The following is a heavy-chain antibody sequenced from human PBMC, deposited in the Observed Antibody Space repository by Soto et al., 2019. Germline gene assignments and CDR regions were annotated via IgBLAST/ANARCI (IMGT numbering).Heavy chain of an antibody. V-gene: IGHV2-5*02. J-gene: IGHJ3*02. CDR1: GFSLSTSGVG. CDR3: ARRRGPFDI. Sequence: QITLKESGPTLVKPTQTLTFTCTFSGFSLSTSGVGVGWIRQPPGKALDWLAVIYWDDDARYSPSLKSRLTLPKDTSKNQVVLTMTNMDPVDTATYYCARRRGPFDIRGQGAMVTVSS. D-gene: IGHD3-10*01. CDR2: IYWDDDA.